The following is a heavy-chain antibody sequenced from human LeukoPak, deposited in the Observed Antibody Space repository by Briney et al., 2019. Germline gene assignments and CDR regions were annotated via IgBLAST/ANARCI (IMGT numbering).Heavy chain of an antibody. V-gene: IGHV4-4*07. Sequence: SETLSLTCTVSGGSISSYYWSWIRQPAGKGLEWIGRIYTSGSTNYNPSLKSRVTMSVDTSKNQFSLKLSSVTAADTAVYYCARVVGATSRIYYYYYYKDVWGKGTTVTVSS. J-gene: IGHJ6*03. CDR3: ARVVGATSRIYYYYYYKDV. CDR1: GGSISSYY. CDR2: IYTSGST. D-gene: IGHD1-26*01.